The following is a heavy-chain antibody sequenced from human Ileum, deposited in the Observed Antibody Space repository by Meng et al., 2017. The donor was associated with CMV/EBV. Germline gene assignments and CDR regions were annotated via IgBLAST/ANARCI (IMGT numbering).Heavy chain of an antibody. CDR3: ARDLQNGYASSIKDY. D-gene: IGHD3-16*01. V-gene: IGHV3-7*01. J-gene: IGHJ4*02. Sequence: FSIKVNRSGMSWGRQAAGEGLEGVAKRNQDASKKYYVDSVKGRFTISRDNAQKSLYLRMNSLGAEATAVYYCARDLQNGYASSIKDYWGQGTLVTVSS. CDR2: RNQDASKK. CDR1: SIKVNRSG.